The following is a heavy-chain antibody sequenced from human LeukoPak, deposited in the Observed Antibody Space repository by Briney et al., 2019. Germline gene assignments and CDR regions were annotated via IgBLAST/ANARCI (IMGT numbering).Heavy chain of an antibody. V-gene: IGHV3-23*01. CDR1: GFTFSSYA. Sequence: GGSLRLSCAASGFTFSSYAMSWVRQAPGKGLEWVSAISGSGGSTYYADSVRGRFTISRDNSKNTLYLQMNSLRAEDTAVYYCAKDGLMYSSSWFDYWGQGTLVTVSS. D-gene: IGHD6-13*01. CDR3: AKDGLMYSSSWFDY. CDR2: ISGSGGST. J-gene: IGHJ4*02.